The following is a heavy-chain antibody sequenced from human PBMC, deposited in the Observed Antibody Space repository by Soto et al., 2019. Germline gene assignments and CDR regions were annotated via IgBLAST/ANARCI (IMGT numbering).Heavy chain of an antibody. CDR2: INAGNGNT. CDR3: ARGGAYSSPNYGMDV. J-gene: IGHJ6*02. Sequence: QVQLVQSGAEEKKPGASVKVSCKASGYTFTSYAMHWVRQAPGQRLEWMGWINAGNGNTKYSQKFQGRVTITRDTSASTAYMELSSLRSEDTAVYYCARGGAYSSPNYGMDVWGQGTTVTVSS. CDR1: GYTFTSYA. V-gene: IGHV1-3*05. D-gene: IGHD6-13*01.